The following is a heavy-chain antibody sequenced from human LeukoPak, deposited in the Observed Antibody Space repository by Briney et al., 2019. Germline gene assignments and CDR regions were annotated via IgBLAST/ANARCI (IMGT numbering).Heavy chain of an antibody. J-gene: IGHJ3*02. V-gene: IGHV3-30*02. CDR1: GFTFSNYG. CDR3: AKSRAPTADPDAFDI. Sequence: GGSLRLSCAASGFTFSNYGIHWVRQAPGKGLEWVAFIRYGGSNEYYADSVKGRFTISRDNSKNSLYLQMNRLRAEDTAVYYCAKSRAPTADPDAFDIWGQGTMVTVSS. D-gene: IGHD1-14*01. CDR2: IRYGGSNE.